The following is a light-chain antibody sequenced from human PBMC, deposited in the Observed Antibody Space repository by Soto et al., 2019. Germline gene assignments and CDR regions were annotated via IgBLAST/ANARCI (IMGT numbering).Light chain of an antibody. J-gene: IGKJ1*01. Sequence: DIPMTQSPSSLSASVGDRVTITCRASQSISSYLNWYQQKPGKAPKLLIYAASSLQSGFPSRFSGSGSGTDFTLTISSLQPEDFATYYCQQRYSTPWTFGQGTKVEIK. CDR3: QQRYSTPWT. CDR2: AAS. V-gene: IGKV1-39*01. CDR1: QSISSY.